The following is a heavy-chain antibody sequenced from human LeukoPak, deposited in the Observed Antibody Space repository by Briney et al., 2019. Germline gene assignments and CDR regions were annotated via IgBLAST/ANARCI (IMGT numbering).Heavy chain of an antibody. CDR1: GFTFSSYS. D-gene: IGHD6-13*01. Sequence: PGGSLRLSCVASGFTFSSYSMNWVRQAPGKGLEWVSSISSSSTYTYYADSVKGRFTISKDNAKNSLYLQMNSLRAEDTAVYYCARDAGYSSSCYYYWGQGTLVTVSS. CDR3: ARDAGYSSSCYYY. J-gene: IGHJ4*02. V-gene: IGHV3-21*01. CDR2: ISSSSTYT.